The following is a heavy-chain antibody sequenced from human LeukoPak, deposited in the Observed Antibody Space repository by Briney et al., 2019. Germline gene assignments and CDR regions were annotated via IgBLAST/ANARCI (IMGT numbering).Heavy chain of an antibody. Sequence: GASVKVSCKASGYTFTSYDIHWVRQATGQGLEWMGWMNPNSGNTGYAQKFQGRVTMTRNTSISTAYMELSSLRSEDTAVYYCASTDIVVVPAANYYYYGMDVWGQGTTVTVSS. V-gene: IGHV1-8*01. CDR2: MNPNSGNT. J-gene: IGHJ6*02. CDR3: ASTDIVVVPAANYYYYGMDV. D-gene: IGHD2-2*01. CDR1: GYTFTSYD.